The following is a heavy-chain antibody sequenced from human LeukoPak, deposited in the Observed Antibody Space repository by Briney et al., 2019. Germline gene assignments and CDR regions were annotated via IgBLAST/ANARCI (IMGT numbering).Heavy chain of an antibody. J-gene: IGHJ4*02. V-gene: IGHV3-21*01. D-gene: IGHD1-1*01. CDR3: ARGTGIADIFDY. Sequence: GGSLRLSCAASGFTFSSYSMNWVRQAPGKGLEWVSSISSSSSYIYYADSVKGRFTISRDNAKNSLYLQMNSLRAEDTAVHYCARGTGIADIFDYWGQGTLVTVSS. CDR2: ISSSSSYI. CDR1: GFTFSSYS.